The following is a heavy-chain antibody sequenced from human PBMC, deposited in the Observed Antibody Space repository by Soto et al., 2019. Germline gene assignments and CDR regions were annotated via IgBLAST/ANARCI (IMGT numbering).Heavy chain of an antibody. CDR3: ARALDFWSAYFDY. CDR2: ISYDGGDK. V-gene: IGHV3-30-3*01. Sequence: GGSLRLSCAASGSTFSSYTMHWVRQTPGRGLEWVADISYDGGDKYYADSVKGRFTISRDNSKNTLYLQMNSLRTEDTAVYYCARALDFWSAYFDYWGQGSLVTVSS. J-gene: IGHJ4*02. CDR1: GSTFSSYT. D-gene: IGHD3-3*01.